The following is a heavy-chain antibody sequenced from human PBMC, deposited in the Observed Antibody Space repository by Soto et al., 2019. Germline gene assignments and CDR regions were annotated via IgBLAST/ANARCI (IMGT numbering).Heavy chain of an antibody. CDR1: GDSVSSNSDA. J-gene: IGHJ6*03. V-gene: IGHV6-1*01. CDR3: ARHPVGENPDMGYYYYYMDV. D-gene: IGHD1-26*01. Sequence: SQTLSLSCAISGDSVSSNSDAWNWIRQSPSRGLEWLGRTYYRSKWYNDYAVSVKSRITINPDTSKNQFSLQLNSVTPEDTAVYYCARHPVGENPDMGYYYYYMDVWGKGTTVTVSS. CDR2: TYYRSKWYN.